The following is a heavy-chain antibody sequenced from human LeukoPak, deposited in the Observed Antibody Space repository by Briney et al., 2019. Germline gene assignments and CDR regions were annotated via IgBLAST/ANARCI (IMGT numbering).Heavy chain of an antibody. D-gene: IGHD3-3*01. CDR2: IYYSGST. CDR1: GGSISSYY. V-gene: IGHV4-59*08. J-gene: IGHJ4*02. Sequence: SETLSLTCTVSGGSISSYYWSWIRQPPGKGLEWIGYIYYSGSTNYNPSLKSRVTISVDTSKNQFSLKLSSVTAADTAVYYCARVVVPAARLRFLELPRQGYFDYWGQGTLVTVSS. CDR3: ARVVVPAARLRFLELPRQGYFDY.